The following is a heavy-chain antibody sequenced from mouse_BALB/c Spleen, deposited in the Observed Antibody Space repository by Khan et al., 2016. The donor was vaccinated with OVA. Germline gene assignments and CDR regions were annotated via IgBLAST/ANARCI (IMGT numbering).Heavy chain of an antibody. CDR3: ARSTYRYAVAY. D-gene: IGHD2-14*01. CDR1: GDSITSGY. CDR2: MIYSGDT. J-gene: IGHJ3*01. V-gene: IGHV3-8*02. Sequence: EVQLQESGPSLVKPSQTLSLTCSVTGDSITSGYWTWIRKFPGNKLEYMGYMIYSGDTYYNPSLISRISITRHTSTNQYYLQLNSVTTEDTATYYCARSTYRYAVAYWGQGTLVTVSA.